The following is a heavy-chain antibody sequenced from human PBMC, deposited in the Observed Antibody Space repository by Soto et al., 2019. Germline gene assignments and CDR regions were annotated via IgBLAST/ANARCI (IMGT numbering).Heavy chain of an antibody. J-gene: IGHJ6*02. D-gene: IGHD3-22*01. V-gene: IGHV6-1*01. CDR2: TYYRSKWYS. Sequence: SPTRSLPCAISGDSVSSNSAAWNWIRQSPSRGLEWLGRTYYRSKWYSDYAVYVQSRVTINPDTSKYHFSLQLNSLSPELTALYYSASYSSGPLYYYYYCMDVWCQETTVAVSS. CDR1: GDSVSSNSAA. CDR3: ASYSSGPLYYYYYCMDV.